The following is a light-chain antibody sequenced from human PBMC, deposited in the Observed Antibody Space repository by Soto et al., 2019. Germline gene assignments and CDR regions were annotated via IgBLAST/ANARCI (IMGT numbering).Light chain of an antibody. V-gene: IGKV1-6*01. CDR2: AAS. CDR1: QAIRND. Sequence: AIQMTQSPSSLFASLGERVTITFRASQAIRNDLGWYQQKPGKAPKLLIYAASTLQGGVPSRFSGSGSGTDFTLTISSLQPEDFATYYCQQGYITPWTFGQGSKVDI. CDR3: QQGYITPWT. J-gene: IGKJ1*01.